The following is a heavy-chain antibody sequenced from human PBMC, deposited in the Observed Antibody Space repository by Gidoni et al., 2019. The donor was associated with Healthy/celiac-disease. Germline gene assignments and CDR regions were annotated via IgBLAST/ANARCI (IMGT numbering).Heavy chain of an antibody. Sequence: EVQLVESGGGLVQHGRSLRLSCAASGFTFDDYAMHWVRQAPGKGLEWVSGISWNSGSIGYADSVKGRFTISRDNAKNSLYLQMNSLRAEDTALYYCAKDIGRGDYYYYYGMDVWGQGTTVTVSS. D-gene: IGHD3-10*01. J-gene: IGHJ6*02. CDR1: GFTFDDYA. V-gene: IGHV3-9*01. CDR3: AKDIGRGDYYYYYGMDV. CDR2: ISWNSGSI.